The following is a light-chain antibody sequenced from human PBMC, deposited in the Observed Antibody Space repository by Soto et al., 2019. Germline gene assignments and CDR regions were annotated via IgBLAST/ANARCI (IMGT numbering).Light chain of an antibody. CDR2: GAS. CDR3: QQYGSLPWT. V-gene: IGKV3-20*01. CDR1: QSVSSNY. Sequence: SGFTPYSYTLALSPGERPPLSCHVSQSVSSNYLAWYQQIPGQAPRPLIYGASSRVPGIPDRFSGSGTGTDFTLTISRLEPEDFAVYYCQQYGSLPWTFGQGTKVDIK. J-gene: IGKJ1*01.